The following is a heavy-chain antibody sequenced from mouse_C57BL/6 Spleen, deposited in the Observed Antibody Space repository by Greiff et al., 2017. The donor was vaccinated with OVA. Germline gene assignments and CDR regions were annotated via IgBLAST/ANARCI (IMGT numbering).Heavy chain of an antibody. CDR3: ARWGGYYYAMDY. V-gene: IGHV1-52*01. CDR1: GYTFTSYW. CDR2: IDPSDSET. J-gene: IGHJ4*01. Sequence: QVQLKQPGAELVRPGSSVKLSCKASGYTFTSYWMHWVKQRPIQGLEWIGNIDPSDSETHYTQKFKDKATLTVDKSSSTAYMQLSSLTSEDSAVYYCARWGGYYYAMDYWGQGTSVTVSS.